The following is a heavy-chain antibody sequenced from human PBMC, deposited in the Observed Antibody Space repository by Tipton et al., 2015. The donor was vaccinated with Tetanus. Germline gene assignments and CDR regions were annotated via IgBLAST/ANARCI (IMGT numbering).Heavy chain of an antibody. CDR3: ARERGNRGNAFDT. Sequence: QSGPEVKKPGASVKLSCKTSGYTFTSFHMHWVRQAPGQGLDWMGTINPSGGVTGYAQRFKGRLTITRDTSTTTVFLELNSLTSDDTAVYYCARERGNRGNAFDTWGQGTLVTVSS. CDR2: INPSGGVT. J-gene: IGHJ3*02. D-gene: IGHD1/OR15-1a*01. CDR1: GYTFTSFH. V-gene: IGHV1-46*01.